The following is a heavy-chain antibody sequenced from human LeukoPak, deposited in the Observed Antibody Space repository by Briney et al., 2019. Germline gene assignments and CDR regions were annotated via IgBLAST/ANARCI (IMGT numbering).Heavy chain of an antibody. CDR1: GFTFGNYG. V-gene: IGHV3-23*01. J-gene: IGHJ2*01. Sequence: GGSLRLSCEASGFTFGNYGMTWVRQAPGKGLEWVSGITGSSTWTYYADSVRGRFTISRDNSKNTLHLQMNNLTADDTAIYYCARELVSLGTGYFDLWGRGTLVTVSS. CDR3: ARELVSLGTGYFDL. CDR2: ITGSSTWT. D-gene: IGHD7-27*01.